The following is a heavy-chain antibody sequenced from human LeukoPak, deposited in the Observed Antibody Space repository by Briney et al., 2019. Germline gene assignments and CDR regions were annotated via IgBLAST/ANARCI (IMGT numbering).Heavy chain of an antibody. V-gene: IGHV4-59*12. CDR2: IYYSGST. CDR3: ARAYSALYYYYMDV. Sequence: PSETLSLTCTVSGGSISSYYWSWIRQPPGKGLEWIGYIYYSGSTNYNPSLKSRVTISVDTSKNQFSLKLSSVTAADTAVYYCARAYSALYYYYMDVWGKGTTVTVSS. J-gene: IGHJ6*03. D-gene: IGHD4-11*01. CDR1: GGSISSYY.